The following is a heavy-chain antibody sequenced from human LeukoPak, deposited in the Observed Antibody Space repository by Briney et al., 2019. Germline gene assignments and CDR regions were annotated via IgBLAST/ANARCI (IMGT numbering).Heavy chain of an antibody. CDR3: AKDRYGDYEAPFHYYMDA. V-gene: IGHV1-2*02. CDR2: INPNSGVT. J-gene: IGHJ6*03. D-gene: IGHD5-12*01. Sequence: ASVNVSCKASGYTFSGFYIHWVRQAPGQGLEWMGWINPNSGVTNYAQKLQGRVTITRDTSIDTAYMQLSRLRSDDTAVHYCAKDRYGDYEAPFHYYMDAWGRGTTVTVSS. CDR1: GYTFSGFY.